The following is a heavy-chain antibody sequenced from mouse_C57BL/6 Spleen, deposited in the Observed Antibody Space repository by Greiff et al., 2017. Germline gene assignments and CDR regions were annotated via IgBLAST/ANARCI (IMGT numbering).Heavy chain of an antibody. V-gene: IGHV1-82*01. D-gene: IGHD2-4*01. J-gene: IGHJ3*01. CDR2: IYPGDGDT. CDR3: ANYAVKFAY. CDR1: GYAFSSSW. Sequence: VQRVESGPELVKPGASVKISCKASGYAFSSSWMNWVKQRPGKGLEWIGRIYPGDGDTNYNGKFKGKATLTADKSSSTAYMQLSSLTSEDSAVYFCANYAVKFAYWGQGTLVTVSA.